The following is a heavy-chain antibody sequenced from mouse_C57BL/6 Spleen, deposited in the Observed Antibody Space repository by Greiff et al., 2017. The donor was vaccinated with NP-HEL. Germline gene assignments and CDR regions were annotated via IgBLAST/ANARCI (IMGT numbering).Heavy chain of an antibody. CDR3: ARRTGTYFDV. D-gene: IGHD4-1*01. Sequence: QVQLKQPGAELVRPGSSVKLSCKASGYTFTSYWMHWVKQRPIQGLEWIGNIDPSDSETHYNQKFKDKATLTVDKSSSTAYMQLSSLTSEDSAVYYCARRTGTYFDVWGTGTTVTVSS. CDR2: IDPSDSET. V-gene: IGHV1-52*01. J-gene: IGHJ1*03. CDR1: GYTFTSYW.